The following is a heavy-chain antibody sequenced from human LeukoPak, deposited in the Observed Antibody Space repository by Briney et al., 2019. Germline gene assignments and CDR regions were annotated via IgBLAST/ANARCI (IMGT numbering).Heavy chain of an antibody. J-gene: IGHJ4*02. CDR3: ARERRGMTQLDY. CDR1: GGSISSGDYY. Sequence: SETLSLTCTVSGGSISSGDYYWSWIRQPPGKGLERIGYIYYSGITYYNQSLKSRVTISVDTSKNQFSLKLRSVTAADTAVYYCARERRGMTQLDYWGQGTLVTVSS. CDR2: IYYSGIT. V-gene: IGHV4-30-4*01.